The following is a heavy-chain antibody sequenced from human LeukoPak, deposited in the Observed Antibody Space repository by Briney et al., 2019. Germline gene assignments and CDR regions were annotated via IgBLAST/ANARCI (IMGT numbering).Heavy chain of an antibody. CDR2: IWYDGSNK. D-gene: IGHD2-2*01. CDR3: ARDSSMSGFDP. CDR1: GFTFSSYG. Sequence: GRSLRLSCAASGFTFSSYGMHWVRQAPGKGLEWVAVIWYDGSNKYYADSVKGRFTISRDNSKNTLYLQMNSLRAEDTAVYYCARDSSMSGFDPWGQGTLVNGSS. J-gene: IGHJ5*02. V-gene: IGHV3-33*01.